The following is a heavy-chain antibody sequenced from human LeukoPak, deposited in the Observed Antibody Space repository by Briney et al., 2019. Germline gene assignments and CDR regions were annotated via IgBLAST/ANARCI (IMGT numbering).Heavy chain of an antibody. CDR2: ISAYNGNT. V-gene: IGHV1-18*01. CDR1: DYTFTSYG. CDR3: ARMYSSASAANVKWFDP. D-gene: IGHD6-19*01. Sequence: ASVKVSCKASDYTFTSYGISWVRQAPGQGLEWMGWISAYNGNTNYAQKFQGRVTMTRDTSISTAYMELNSLTSEDTAVYYCARMYSSASAANVKWFDPWGQGTLVTVSS. J-gene: IGHJ5*02.